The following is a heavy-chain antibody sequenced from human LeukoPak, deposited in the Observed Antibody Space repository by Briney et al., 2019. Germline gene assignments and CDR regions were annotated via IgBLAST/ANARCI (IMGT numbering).Heavy chain of an antibody. CDR3: ARTTSFTASGYDY. J-gene: IGHJ4*02. CDR2: MNPNNGDS. Sequence: ASVKVSCKASGYTFTNYHINWVRQATGQGLEWMGWMNPNNGDSGYAQKFQGRVTITRDTSISTSYMDLRSLRSDDTAVYFCARTTSFTASGYDYWGQGTLVTVSS. CDR1: GYTFTNYH. V-gene: IGHV1-8*02. D-gene: IGHD6-25*01.